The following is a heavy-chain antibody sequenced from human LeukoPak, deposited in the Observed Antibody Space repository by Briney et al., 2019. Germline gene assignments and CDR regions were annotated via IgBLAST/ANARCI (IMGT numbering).Heavy chain of an antibody. J-gene: IGHJ1*01. D-gene: IGHD3-22*01. CDR3: AREAYDSSGHRYFQH. CDR2: IYYSGST. CDR1: GGSISSGGYY. V-gene: IGHV4-31*03. Sequence: SETLSLTCTVSGGSISSGGYYWSWICQHPGKGLEWIGYIYYSGSTYYNPSLKSRVTISVDTSKNQFSLKLSSVTAADTAVYYCAREAYDSSGHRYFQHWGQGTLVTVSS.